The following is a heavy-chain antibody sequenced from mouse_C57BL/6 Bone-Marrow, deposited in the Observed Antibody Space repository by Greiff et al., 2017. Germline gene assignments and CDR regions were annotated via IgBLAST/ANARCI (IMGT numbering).Heavy chain of an antibody. V-gene: IGHV1-69*01. CDR2: IDPSDSYT. Sequence: QVQLQQPGAELVMPGASVKLSCKASGYTFTSYWMHWVKQRPGQGLEWIGEIDPSDSYTNYNQKFKGKSTLTVDKSSSTAYMQLSSLTSEDSAVYYCARWTYYDSSYDFDYWGRGTTLTVSA. J-gene: IGHJ2*01. CDR1: GYTFTSYW. CDR3: ARWTYYDSSYDFDY. D-gene: IGHD1-1*01.